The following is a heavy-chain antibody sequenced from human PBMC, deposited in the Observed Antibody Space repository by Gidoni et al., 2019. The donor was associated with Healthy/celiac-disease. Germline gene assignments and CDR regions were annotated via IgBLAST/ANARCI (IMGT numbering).Heavy chain of an antibody. CDR3: AKDMAKEQWLIFDY. V-gene: IGHV3-9*01. CDR2: ISWNSGSI. CDR1: GFTFDDYA. Sequence: EVQLVESGGGLVQPGRSLRLSCAASGFTFDDYAMHWVRQAPGKGLDWVSGISWNSGSIGYADSVKGRFTISRDNAKNSLYLQMNSLRAEDTALYYCAKDMAKEQWLIFDYWGQGTLVTVSS. J-gene: IGHJ4*02. D-gene: IGHD6-19*01.